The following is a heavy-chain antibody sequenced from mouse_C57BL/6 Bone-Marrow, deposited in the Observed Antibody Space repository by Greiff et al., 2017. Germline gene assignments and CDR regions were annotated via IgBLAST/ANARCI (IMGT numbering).Heavy chain of an antibody. Sequence: EVKLMESGPGLVKPSQSLSLTCSVTGYSITSGYYWNWIRQFPGNKLEWMGYISYDGSNNYNPSLKNRISITPDTSKNPFFLKLNSVTTEDTATYYGARDITTVVGNYYAMDDWGQGTSVTVSS. V-gene: IGHV3-6*01. J-gene: IGHJ4*01. CDR1: GYSITSGYY. CDR2: ISYDGSN. CDR3: ARDITTVVGNYYAMDD. D-gene: IGHD1-1*01.